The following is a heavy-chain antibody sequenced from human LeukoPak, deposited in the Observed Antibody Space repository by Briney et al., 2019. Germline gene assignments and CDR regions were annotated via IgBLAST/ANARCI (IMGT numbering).Heavy chain of an antibody. CDR3: AREPFI. Sequence: SETLSLTCTVSGGSISNYYWSWVRQPPGKGLEWIGYISYSRRTNYNPSLKSRLTISVHTSKNQFSLKLNSLTAADTAVYYCAREPFIWGQGTLVTVSS. V-gene: IGHV4-59*01. D-gene: IGHD2/OR15-2a*01. CDR2: ISYSRRT. J-gene: IGHJ3*02. CDR1: GGSISNYY.